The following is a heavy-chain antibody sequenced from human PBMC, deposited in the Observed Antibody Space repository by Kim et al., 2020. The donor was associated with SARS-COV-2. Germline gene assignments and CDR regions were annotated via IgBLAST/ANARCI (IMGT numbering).Heavy chain of an antibody. D-gene: IGHD2-2*02. J-gene: IGHJ4*01. Sequence: PSLKSRVPISAGTSKNQFSLKLSSVTAADTAVYYCARRYCSSSSCYTFDYWGHGTLVTVSS. V-gene: IGHV4-39*01. CDR3: ARRYCSSSSCYTFDY.